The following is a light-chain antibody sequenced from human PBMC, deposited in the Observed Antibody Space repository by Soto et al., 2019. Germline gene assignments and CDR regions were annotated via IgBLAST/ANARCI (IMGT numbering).Light chain of an antibody. CDR1: SSDVGGYNY. CDR2: DVS. V-gene: IGLV2-14*01. J-gene: IGLJ1*01. CDR3: SSYTSSSTLSLYV. Sequence: QSLLTQPSSVSGSPGQSITISCTGTSSDVGGYNYVSWYQQHPGKAPKLMIYDVSNRPSGVSNRFSGSKSGNTASLTISGLQAEDEADYYCSSYTSSSTLSLYVFGTGTKVTVL.